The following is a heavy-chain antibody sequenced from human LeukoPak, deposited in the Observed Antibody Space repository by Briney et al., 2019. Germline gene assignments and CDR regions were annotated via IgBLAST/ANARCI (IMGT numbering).Heavy chain of an antibody. V-gene: IGHV4-34*01. D-gene: IGHD3-10*01. Sequence: PSETLSLTCAVYGGSFSGYYWSWIRQPPGKGLEWIGEINHSGSTNYNPSLKSRVIISVDTSKNQFSLKLSSVTAADTAVYYCAGGPMVQGVSTTRPFDYWGQGTLVTVSS. CDR2: INHSGST. J-gene: IGHJ4*02. CDR1: GGSFSGYY. CDR3: AGGPMVQGVSTTRPFDY.